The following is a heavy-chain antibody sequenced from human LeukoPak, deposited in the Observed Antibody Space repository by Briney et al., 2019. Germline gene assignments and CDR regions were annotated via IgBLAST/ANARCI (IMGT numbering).Heavy chain of an antibody. CDR2: IYRSGNT. V-gene: IGHV4-38-2*02. D-gene: IGHD2-21*01. CDR1: GYSIGSDFY. Sequence: WETLSLTCIVSGYSIGSDFYWGWIRPPPGKGLEWIASIYRSGNTYSNSSVKGRVRMSIDTSKNHFSLRLTSVTAADTAVYYCARHSVASPSDAWGPGTLVTVCS. J-gene: IGHJ5*02. CDR3: ARHSVASPSDA.